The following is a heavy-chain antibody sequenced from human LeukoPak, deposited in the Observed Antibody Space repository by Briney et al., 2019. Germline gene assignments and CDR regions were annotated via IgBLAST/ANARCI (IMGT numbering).Heavy chain of an antibody. CDR3: ARAKLLFDYYDYYGMDV. CDR2: ISSNVSST. V-gene: IGHV3-64*01. Sequence: PGGSLRLSCAASGFTFSSYAMHWVRQAPGKGLEYVSAISSNVSSTYYANSVKGRFTISRDNSKNTLYLQMGSLRAEHMAVYYCARAKLLFDYYDYYGMDVWGQGTTVTVSS. J-gene: IGHJ6*02. CDR1: GFTFSSYA. D-gene: IGHD2-2*01.